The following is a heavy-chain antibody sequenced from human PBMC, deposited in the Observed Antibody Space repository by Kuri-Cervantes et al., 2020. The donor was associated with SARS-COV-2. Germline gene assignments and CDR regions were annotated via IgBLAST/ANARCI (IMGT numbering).Heavy chain of an antibody. V-gene: IGHV3-33*01. Sequence: GGSLRLSCAASGFTFSSYGMHWVRQAPGKGLEWVAVIWYDGSNKYYADSVKGRFTISRDNSKNTLYLQMNSLRAEDTAVYYCARDDNSLDFWSGYGYYYGMDVWGQGTTVTVSS. CDR3: ARDDNSLDFWSGYGYYYGMDV. CDR2: IWYDGSNK. CDR1: GFTFSSYG. D-gene: IGHD3-3*01. J-gene: IGHJ6*02.